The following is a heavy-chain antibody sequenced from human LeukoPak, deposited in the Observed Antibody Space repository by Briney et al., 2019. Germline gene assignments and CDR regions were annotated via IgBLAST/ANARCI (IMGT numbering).Heavy chain of an antibody. D-gene: IGHD6-6*01. J-gene: IGHJ6*03. V-gene: IGHV1-69*05. Sequence: SVKVSCKASGGTFSSYAISWVRQAPGQGLEWMGGIIPIFGTANYAQKFQGRVTITTDESTSTAYMELSSLRFEDTAVYYCARDQGYSSSSYYYYYYYMDVWGKGTTVTVSS. CDR2: IIPIFGTA. CDR3: ARDQGYSSSSYYYYYYYMDV. CDR1: GGTFSSYA.